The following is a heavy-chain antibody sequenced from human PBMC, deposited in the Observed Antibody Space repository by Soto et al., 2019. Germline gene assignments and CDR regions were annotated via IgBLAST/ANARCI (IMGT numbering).Heavy chain of an antibody. CDR1: GGNFNTYA. Sequence: QVQLVQSGAEVREPGSSVRLSCKASGGNFNTYAFNWVRQAPGQGLEWLGGIITFYGAAMYAQKFQGRVTITADECRATAYMELSSLRYDDTAVYYCARGGKERFRGPGMDVWGQGTTVTVSS. CDR3: ARGGKERFRGPGMDV. J-gene: IGHJ6*02. V-gene: IGHV1-69*01. CDR2: IITFYGAA. D-gene: IGHD1-1*01.